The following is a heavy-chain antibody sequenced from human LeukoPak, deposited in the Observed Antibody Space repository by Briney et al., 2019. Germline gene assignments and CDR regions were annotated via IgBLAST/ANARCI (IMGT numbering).Heavy chain of an antibody. J-gene: IGHJ4*02. CDR2: IYTSGST. D-gene: IGHD3-3*01. CDR1: GGSISSGSYY. Sequence: SETLSLTCTVSGGSISSGSYYWSWLRQPAGTGLEWIGRIYTSGSTNYNPSLNSRVTISVDTSKNQFSLKLSSVTAADTAVYYCAGGDITTLDYWGQGTLVTVSS. V-gene: IGHV4-61*02. CDR3: AGGDITTLDY.